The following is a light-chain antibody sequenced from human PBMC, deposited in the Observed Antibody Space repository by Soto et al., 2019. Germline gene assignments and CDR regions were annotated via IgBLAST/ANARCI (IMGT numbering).Light chain of an antibody. J-gene: IGLJ1*01. CDR3: SSYTSSGTLV. CDR1: NSDLGGYNY. CDR2: EVS. V-gene: IGLV2-14*01. Sequence: QSALAQPASVSGSSGHSSTVSCTGTNSDLGGYNYVSWYQHHPGKAPKLMIYEVSNRPSGVSNRFSGSKSGNTASLAISGLQAEDEADYYCSSYTSSGTLVFGTGTKVTVL.